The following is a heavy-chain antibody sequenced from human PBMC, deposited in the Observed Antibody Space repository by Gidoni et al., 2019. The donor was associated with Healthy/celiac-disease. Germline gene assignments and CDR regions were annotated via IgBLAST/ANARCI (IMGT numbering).Heavy chain of an antibody. Sequence: QVQLVQSGAEVKKPGASVKLSRKASGYPFTSYHMHWVRQAPGKGHEWMGIINPSGGSTSYAQKFQGRVTMTRDTSTSTVYMELSSLRSEDTAVYYCARGGGGIQLWFDPWGQGTLVTVSS. D-gene: IGHD5-18*01. CDR3: ARGGGGIQLWFDP. CDR1: GYPFTSYH. J-gene: IGHJ5*02. CDR2: INPSGGST. V-gene: IGHV1-46*01.